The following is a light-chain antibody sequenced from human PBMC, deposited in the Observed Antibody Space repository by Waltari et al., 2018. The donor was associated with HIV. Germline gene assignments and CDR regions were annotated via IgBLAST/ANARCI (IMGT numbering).Light chain of an antibody. CDR3: SSFITTTTHVV. J-gene: IGLJ2*01. CDR1: NSDIGGYNY. V-gene: IGLV2-14*01. CDR2: EVS. Sequence: QSALTQPASVSGSLGQSVTISCTGANSDIGGYNYVSWYQQHPGNAPKLIIHEVSTRPSGVSDRFSGSKSGNTASLTISGLQAEDESDYYCSSFITTTTHVVFGGGTRLTVL.